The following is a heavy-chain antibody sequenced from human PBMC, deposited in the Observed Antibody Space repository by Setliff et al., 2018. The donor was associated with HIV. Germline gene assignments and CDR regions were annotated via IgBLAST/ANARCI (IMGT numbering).Heavy chain of an antibody. CDR2: VYSTGTT. J-gene: IGHJ4*02. Sequence: SETLSLTCIVSGGSITNSNGYYWGWIRQPPGKGLEWIASVYSTGTTYFNPSLKSRVTMSVDTSTNRFSLKLKSVTATDTAVYYCARRGSISTFVSVRAFDSWGQGTLVTVSS. CDR3: ARRGSISTFVSVRAFDS. D-gene: IGHD3-16*01. V-gene: IGHV4-39*01. CDR1: GGSITNSNGYY.